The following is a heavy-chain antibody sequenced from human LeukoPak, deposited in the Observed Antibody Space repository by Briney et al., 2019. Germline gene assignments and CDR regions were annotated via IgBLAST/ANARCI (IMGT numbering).Heavy chain of an antibody. CDR1: GFTFSTYS. CDR2: ISSSSSTI. CDR3: VRRVTYTSGDFDY. J-gene: IGHJ4*02. V-gene: IGHV3-48*02. D-gene: IGHD6-19*01. Sequence: GGSLRLSCAASGFTFSTYSMNWVRQAPGKGLEWVSYISSSSSTIYYADSVKGRFTISRDNAKNSLYLQMSSLRDEDTAVYYCVRRVTYTSGDFDYWGQGTLVTVSS.